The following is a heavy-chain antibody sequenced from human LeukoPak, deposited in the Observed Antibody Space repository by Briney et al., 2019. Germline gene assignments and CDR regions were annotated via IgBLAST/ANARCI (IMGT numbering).Heavy chain of an antibody. CDR1: GFTFTTYW. CDR3: ARDGLRRPPTPYCGGDCPFDY. V-gene: IGHV3-7*03. Sequence: GGSLRLSCAASGFTFTTYWMSWFRQAPGKGLKGVANIKQDGNEKYYVDSVKGRFTISRDNAKNSLYLQMNSLRVEDTAMYYCARDGLRRPPTPYCGGDCPFDYWGQGTLVTVSS. CDR2: IKQDGNEK. D-gene: IGHD2-21*02. J-gene: IGHJ4*02.